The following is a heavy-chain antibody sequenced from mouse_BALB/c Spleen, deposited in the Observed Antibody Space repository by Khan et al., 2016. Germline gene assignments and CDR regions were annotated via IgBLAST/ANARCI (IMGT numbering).Heavy chain of an antibody. Sequence: QIQLVQSGPELKKPGETVKISCKASGYTFTNYGMNWVKQAPGKGLKWMGWINTNTGEPTYAEEFKGRFAFSLETSASTAYLQINNLKNEDTATXFCARFYYYGSSYWYFDVWAQGPRSPSPQ. CDR3: ARFYYYGSSYWYFDV. J-gene: IGHJ1*01. V-gene: IGHV9-3*02. CDR2: INTNTGEP. D-gene: IGHD1-1*01. CDR1: GYTFTNYG.